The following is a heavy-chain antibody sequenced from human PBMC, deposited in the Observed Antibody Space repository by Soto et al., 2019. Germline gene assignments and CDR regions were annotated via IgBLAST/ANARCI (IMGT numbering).Heavy chain of an antibody. V-gene: IGHV1-69*13. CDR2: IIPIFGTA. Sequence: SVKVSCKASGGAFSSYAISWVRQAPGQGLEWMGGIIPIFGTANYAQKFQGRVTITADESTSTAYMELSSLRSEDTAVYYCARDLATVTTNYYYYGMDVWGQGTTVTVSS. J-gene: IGHJ6*02. CDR1: GGAFSSYA. D-gene: IGHD4-17*01. CDR3: ARDLATVTTNYYYYGMDV.